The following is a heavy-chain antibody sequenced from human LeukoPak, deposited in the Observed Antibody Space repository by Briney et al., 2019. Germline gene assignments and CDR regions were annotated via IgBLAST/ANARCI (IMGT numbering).Heavy chain of an antibody. CDR2: FSGSGGST. CDR3: AREQPTRDSSGYYYVIAAFDI. Sequence: GGSLRLSCAASGFTLKSYTMNWVRQAPGKGLECISGFSGSGGSTYYADSVKGRFTISRDNAKNSLYLQMNSLRAEDTAVYYCAREQPTRDSSGYYYVIAAFDIWGQGTMVTVSS. V-gene: IGHV3-48*01. J-gene: IGHJ3*02. D-gene: IGHD3-22*01. CDR1: GFTLKSYT.